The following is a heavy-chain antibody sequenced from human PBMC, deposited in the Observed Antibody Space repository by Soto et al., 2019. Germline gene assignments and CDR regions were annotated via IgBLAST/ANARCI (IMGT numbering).Heavy chain of an antibody. J-gene: IGHJ6*02. CDR3: ARAQEGMDV. CDR1: GFTFSSYA. CDR2: ISYDGSNK. V-gene: IGHV3-30-3*01. Sequence: QVQLVESGGGVVQPGRSLRISCAASGFTFSSYAMHWVCQAPGKGLEWVAVISYDGSNKYYADSVKGRFTISRDNSKNTLYLQMNILRAEDTAVYYCARAQEGMDVRGQGTTVTVSS.